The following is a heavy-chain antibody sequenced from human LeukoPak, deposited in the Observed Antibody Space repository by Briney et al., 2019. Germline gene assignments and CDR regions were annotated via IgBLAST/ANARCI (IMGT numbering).Heavy chain of an antibody. CDR3: ARACYMVRGVKDY. D-gene: IGHD3-10*01. J-gene: IGHJ4*02. CDR2: INHSGST. V-gene: IGHV4-34*01. CDR1: GGSFSGYY. Sequence: SETLSLTCAVYGGSFSGYYWSWIRQPPGKGLEWIGEINHSGSTNYNPSLKSRVTISVDTSKNQFSLKLSSVTAADTAVYYCARACYMVRGVKDYWGQGTLVTVSS.